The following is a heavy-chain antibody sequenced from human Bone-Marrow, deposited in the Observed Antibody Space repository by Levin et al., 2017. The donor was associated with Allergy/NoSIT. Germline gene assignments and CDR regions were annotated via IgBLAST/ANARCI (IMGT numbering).Heavy chain of an antibody. CDR2: IRSKAYGGTT. Sequence: GESLKISCTASGFTFGDYAMSWFRQAPGKGLEWVGFIRSKAYGGTTEYAASVKGRFTISRDDSKSIAYLQMNSLKTEDTAVYYCHQQLVHRGGYWGQGTLVTVSS. CDR3: HQQLVHRGGY. CDR1: GFTFGDYA. D-gene: IGHD6-13*01. V-gene: IGHV3-49*03. J-gene: IGHJ4*02.